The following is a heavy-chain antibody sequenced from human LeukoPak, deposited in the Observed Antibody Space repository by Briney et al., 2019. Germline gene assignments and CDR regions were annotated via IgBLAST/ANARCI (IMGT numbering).Heavy chain of an antibody. D-gene: IGHD2-8*02. J-gene: IGHJ4*02. V-gene: IGHV3-15*04. CDR3: LVQYFFDY. CDR1: GFSFRDAY. Sequence: GGSLRLSCAASGFSFRDAYMSWVRQTPGKGLEWVGRIESKSDGGTTDYAAPVKGRCIISRDDSGSTLYLELNSLKIEDTGIYYCLVQYFFDYWGQGTLVTVSS. CDR2: IESKSDGGTT.